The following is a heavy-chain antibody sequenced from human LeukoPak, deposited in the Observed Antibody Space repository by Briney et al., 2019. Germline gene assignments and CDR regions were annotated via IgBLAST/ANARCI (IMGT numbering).Heavy chain of an antibody. J-gene: IGHJ4*02. V-gene: IGHV4-30-4*01. CDR3: ARGVLRYFDWLLSGEDYFDY. D-gene: IGHD3-9*01. Sequence: LSETLSLTCTVSGGSISSGDYYWSWIRQPPGKGLEWIGNIYYSGSTYYNPSLKSRVTISVDTSKNQFSLKLSSVTAADTAVYYCARGVLRYFDWLLSGEDYFDYWGQGTLVTVSS. CDR2: IYYSGST. CDR1: GGSISSGDYY.